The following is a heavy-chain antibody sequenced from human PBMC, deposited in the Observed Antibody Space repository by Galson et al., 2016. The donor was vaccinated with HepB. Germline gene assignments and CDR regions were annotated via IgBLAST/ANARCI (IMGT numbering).Heavy chain of an antibody. V-gene: IGHV4-31*03. CDR2: IYYSGRT. CDR1: GGSISSGGYY. J-gene: IGHJ4*02. D-gene: IGHD3/OR15-3a*01. CDR3: ARAFGTGCTFDQ. Sequence: TLSLTCTVSGGSISSGGYYWSWIRQHPGKGLECIGYIYYSGRTSYNPSLKRRVTISLDTSKNQFSLKLSSVTAADTTVYYGARAFGTGCTFDQWGQGTLVTVSS.